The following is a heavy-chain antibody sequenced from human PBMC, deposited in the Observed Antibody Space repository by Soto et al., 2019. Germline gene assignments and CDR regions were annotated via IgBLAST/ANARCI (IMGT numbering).Heavy chain of an antibody. CDR3: ARIIVERIGYLTPRPDYYYMEV. Sequence: SGPTLVNPTQTLTLTCTFSGFSLSSRGMCVSWIRQPPGKALEWLARIDWDDDKYYSTSLKTRLTICKDTSKNQVVLTMTNMDTVHTATYCCARIIVERIGYLTPRPDYYYMEVWGKGTTVTVSS. J-gene: IGHJ6*03. CDR1: GFSLSSRGMC. V-gene: IGHV2-70*11. D-gene: IGHD3-22*01. CDR2: IDWDDDK.